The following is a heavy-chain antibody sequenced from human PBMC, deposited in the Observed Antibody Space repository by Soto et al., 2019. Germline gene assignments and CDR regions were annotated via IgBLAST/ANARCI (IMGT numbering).Heavy chain of an antibody. J-gene: IGHJ5*02. CDR3: ARLKRSKLTWWFDP. CDR2: IYYSGST. V-gene: IGHV4-39*01. Sequence: SETLSLTCTVSGGSISSSSYYWGWIRQPPGKGLEWIGSIYYSGSTYYNPSLKSRVTISVDTSKNQFSLKLSSVTAADTAVYYCARLKRSKLTWWFDPWGQGTLVT. CDR1: GGSISSSSYY. D-gene: IGHD3-10*01.